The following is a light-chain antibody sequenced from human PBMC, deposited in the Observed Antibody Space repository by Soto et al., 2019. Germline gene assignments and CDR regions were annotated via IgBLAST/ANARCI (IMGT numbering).Light chain of an antibody. J-gene: IGKJ1*01. CDR1: QSVSSSY. V-gene: IGKV3-20*01. CDR3: QQYGSSPET. Sequence: EIVLTQSPGTLSLSPGERATLSCRASQSVSSSYLAWYQQQPGQAPRLLIYGASSRATGIPDRFSGSGSGTDFTLTISRLEPEDVAVYYCQQYGSSPETFGQGTKVDIK. CDR2: GAS.